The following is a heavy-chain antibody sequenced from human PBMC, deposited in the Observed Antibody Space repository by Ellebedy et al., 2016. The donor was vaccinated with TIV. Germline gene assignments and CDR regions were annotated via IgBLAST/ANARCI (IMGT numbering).Heavy chain of an antibody. D-gene: IGHD1-26*01. Sequence: PGGSLRLSCAASRFTFRDYGMHWVRQAPGKGLERVAVISYDITNRYYADSVKGRFTISRDNSNNTLYLQIDNLRAEDTAVYYCAKERHSRWVGPTYFDYWGPGTLVTVSS. CDR3: AKERHSRWVGPTYFDY. CDR2: ISYDITNR. CDR1: RFTFRDYG. V-gene: IGHV3-30*18. J-gene: IGHJ4*02.